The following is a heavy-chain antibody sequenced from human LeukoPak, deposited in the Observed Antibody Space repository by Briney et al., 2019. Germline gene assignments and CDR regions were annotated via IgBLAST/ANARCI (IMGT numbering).Heavy chain of an antibody. D-gene: IGHD6-19*01. J-gene: IGHJ5*02. CDR3: AKGSGSGWYGWFDP. CDR2: IEASDVNT. V-gene: IGHV3-23*01. Sequence: GGSLRLSCAASRFTFSAYAMYWVRQAPGKGLEWVSCIEASDVNTYYADSVKGRYTISRDNSKNTLYLQMSSLRAEDTAVYYCAKGSGSGWYGWFDPWGQGTLVTVSS. CDR1: RFTFSAYA.